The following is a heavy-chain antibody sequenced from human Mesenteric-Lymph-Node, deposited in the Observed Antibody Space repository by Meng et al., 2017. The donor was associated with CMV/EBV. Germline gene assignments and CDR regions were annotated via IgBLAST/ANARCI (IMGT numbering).Heavy chain of an antibody. Sequence: SETLSLTCTVSGGSVSSGSYYWSWIRQPPGKGLEWIGYIYYSGSTNYNPSLKSRVTISVDTSKNQFSLQLNSVTPADTAVYYCARDSDADDWFDPWGQGTLVTVSS. CDR2: IYYSGST. V-gene: IGHV4-61*01. D-gene: IGHD3-10*01. CDR3: ARDSDADDWFDP. CDR1: GGSVSSGSYY. J-gene: IGHJ5*02.